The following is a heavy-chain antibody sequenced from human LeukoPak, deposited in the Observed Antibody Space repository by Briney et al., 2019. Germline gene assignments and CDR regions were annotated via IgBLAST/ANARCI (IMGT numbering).Heavy chain of an antibody. CDR2: IYHSGST. J-gene: IGHJ4*02. Sequence: SGTLSLTCAVSGGSISSSNWWSWVRQPPGKGLEWFGEIYHSGSTNYNPSLKSRVTISVDKSKNQFSLKLSSVTAADTAVYYCARRAEWELPVGFDYWGQGTLVTVSS. D-gene: IGHD1-26*01. CDR1: GGSISSSNW. CDR3: ARRAEWELPVGFDY. V-gene: IGHV4-4*02.